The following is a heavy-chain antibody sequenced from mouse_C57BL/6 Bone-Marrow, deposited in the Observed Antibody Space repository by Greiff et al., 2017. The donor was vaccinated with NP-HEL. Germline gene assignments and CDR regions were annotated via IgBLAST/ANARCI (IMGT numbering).Heavy chain of an antibody. Sequence: QVQLQQSGAELAKPGASVKLSCKASGYTFTSYWMHWVKQRPGQGLEWIGYINPSSGYTKYNQKFKDQATLTADNSSSTAYMQLSSLTYEDSAVYYCARWLLRYFDVWGTGTTVTVSS. CDR2: INPSSGYT. V-gene: IGHV1-7*01. CDR1: GYTFTSYW. J-gene: IGHJ1*03. D-gene: IGHD2-3*01. CDR3: ARWLLRYFDV.